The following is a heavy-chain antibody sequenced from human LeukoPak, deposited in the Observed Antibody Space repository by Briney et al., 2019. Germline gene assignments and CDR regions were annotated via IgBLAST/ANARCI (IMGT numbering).Heavy chain of an antibody. CDR3: ARADYYDFWSGYSPQGYYYYYMDV. CDR1: GGSFSGYY. J-gene: IGHJ6*03. Sequence: SETLSLTCAVYGGSFSGYYWSWIRQPPGKGLEWIGEINHSGSTNYNPSLKSRVTISVDTSKNQFSLKLSSVTAADTAVYYCARADYYDFWSGYSPQGYYYYYMDVWGKGTTVTVSS. CDR2: INHSGST. V-gene: IGHV4-34*01. D-gene: IGHD3-3*01.